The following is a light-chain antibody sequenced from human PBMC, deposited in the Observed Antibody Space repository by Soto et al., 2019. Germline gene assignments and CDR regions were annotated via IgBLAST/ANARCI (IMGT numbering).Light chain of an antibody. CDR2: LGS. J-gene: IGKJ1*01. V-gene: IGKV2-28*01. CDR1: QSLLHSNGYNY. Sequence: DIVMTQSPLSLPVTPGEPASISCRSSQSLLHSNGYNYLDWYLQKPGQSPQLLIYLGSNRASGVPDRFSGSGSGTDFTLKISRVEAEDVGVYYCMQALQTPLTFAQGTNVDI. CDR3: MQALQTPLT.